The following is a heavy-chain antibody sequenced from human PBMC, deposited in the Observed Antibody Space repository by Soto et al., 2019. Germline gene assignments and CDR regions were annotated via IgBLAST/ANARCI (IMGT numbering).Heavy chain of an antibody. J-gene: IGHJ4*02. D-gene: IGHD6-6*01. Sequence: GASVKVSCKASGYTFTSYGISWVRQAPGQGLEWMGWISAYNGNTNYAQKLQGRVTMTTDTSTSTAYMELRSLRSDDTAVYYCARDSLAARGPYRARFDYWGQGTLVTVSS. CDR1: GYTFTSYG. V-gene: IGHV1-18*01. CDR2: ISAYNGNT. CDR3: ARDSLAARGPYRARFDY.